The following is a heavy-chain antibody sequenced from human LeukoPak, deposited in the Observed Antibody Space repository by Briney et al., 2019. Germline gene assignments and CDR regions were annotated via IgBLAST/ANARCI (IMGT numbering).Heavy chain of an antibody. CDR1: GFTFRNYA. CDR2: ITSDGSST. J-gene: IGHJ4*02. V-gene: IGHV3-74*01. CDR3: SRGVGATDS. Sequence: GGSLRLSCAASGFTFRNYAMSWVRQAPGKGLEWVSRITSDGSSTSHADSVKGRFTISRDNAKNTLYLQMNSLRAEDTAVYYCSRGVGATDSWGQGTLVTVSS. D-gene: IGHD1-26*01.